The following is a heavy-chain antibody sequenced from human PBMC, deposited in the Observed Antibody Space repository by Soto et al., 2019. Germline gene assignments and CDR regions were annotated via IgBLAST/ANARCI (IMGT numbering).Heavy chain of an antibody. CDR2: ISSSGSTI. D-gene: IGHD3-10*01. Sequence: GGSLRLSCAASGFTFSDYYMSWIRQAPGKGLEWVSYISSSGSTIYYADSVKGRFTISRDNAKNSLYLQMNSLRAEDTAVYYCARLTLMSNYGPPDDFDYWGQRTLVTVSS. J-gene: IGHJ4*02. CDR1: GFTFSDYY. CDR3: ARLTLMSNYGPPDDFDY. V-gene: IGHV3-11*01.